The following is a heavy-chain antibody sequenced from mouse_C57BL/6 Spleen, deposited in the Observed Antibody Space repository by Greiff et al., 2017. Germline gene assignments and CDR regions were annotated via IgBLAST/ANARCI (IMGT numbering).Heavy chain of an antibody. V-gene: IGHV5-16*01. CDR1: GFTFSDYY. Sequence: EVMLVESEGGLVQPGSSMKLSCTASGFTFSDYYMAWVRQVPEKGLEWVANINYDGSSTYYLDSLKSRFIISRDNAKNILYLQMSSLKSEDTATYYCARDQNGNPSYWYFDVWGTGTTVTVSS. J-gene: IGHJ1*03. D-gene: IGHD2-1*01. CDR3: ARDQNGNPSYWYFDV. CDR2: INYDGSST.